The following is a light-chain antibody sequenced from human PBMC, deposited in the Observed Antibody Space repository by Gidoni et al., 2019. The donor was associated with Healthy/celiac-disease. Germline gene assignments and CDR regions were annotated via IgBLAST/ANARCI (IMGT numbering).Light chain of an antibody. J-gene: IGKJ1*01. CDR1: QSISSY. CDR3: QQSYSTPWT. Sequence: DIQMTQSPSSLSASVGDRVTITCRASQSISSYLNLYQQKPGKAPKLLIYAASSLQSGVPSRFSGSGSGTDFTLTISSLQPKDFAIYYCQQSYSTPWTFGQGTKVEIK. CDR2: AAS. V-gene: IGKV1-39*01.